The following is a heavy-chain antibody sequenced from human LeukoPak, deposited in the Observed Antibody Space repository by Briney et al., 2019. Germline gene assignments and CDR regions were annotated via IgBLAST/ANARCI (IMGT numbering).Heavy chain of an antibody. CDR2: IDPIDSYT. CDR3: ARQTTVTTQSDY. D-gene: IGHD4-17*01. V-gene: IGHV5-10-1*01. J-gene: IGHJ4*02. Sequence: GESLRISCKGSGYILTSYWISWVRQMPGKGLEWMGRIDPIDSYTNYSPSFQGHVTFSVDKSISTAYLQWSSLKASDTAMYYCARQTTVTTQSDYWGQGSLVTVSS. CDR1: GYILTSYW.